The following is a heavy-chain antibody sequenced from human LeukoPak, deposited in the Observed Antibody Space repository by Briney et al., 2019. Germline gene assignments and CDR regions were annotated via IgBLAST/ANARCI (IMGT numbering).Heavy chain of an antibody. CDR3: AKNSLGSSGPYGMDV. CDR1: GFTFSSYA. V-gene: IGHV3-23*01. J-gene: IGHJ6*02. D-gene: IGHD6-19*01. CDR2: ISGSGGST. Sequence: TEGSLRLSCAASGFTFSSYAMSWVRQAPGKGLEWVSAISGSGGSTYYADSVKGRFTISRDNSKNTLYLQMNSLRAEDTALYYCAKNSLGSSGPYGMDVWGLGTTVTVSS.